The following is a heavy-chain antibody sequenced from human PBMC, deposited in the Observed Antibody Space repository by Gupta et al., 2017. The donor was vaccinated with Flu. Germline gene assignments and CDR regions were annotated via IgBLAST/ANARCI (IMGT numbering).Heavy chain of an antibody. J-gene: IGHJ4*02. V-gene: IGHV3-30*18. CDR2: ISYDGSNK. CDR1: GFTFSSHG. Sequence: QVQLVESGGGVVQPGRSLRHSCAASGFTFSSHGMHWVRQAPGKGLEWVAVISYDGSNKYYADSVKGRFTISRDNSKNTLYLQMNSLRAEDTAVYYCAKVEMATRGYFDYWGQGTLVTVSS. CDR3: AKVEMATRGYFDY. D-gene: IGHD5-24*01.